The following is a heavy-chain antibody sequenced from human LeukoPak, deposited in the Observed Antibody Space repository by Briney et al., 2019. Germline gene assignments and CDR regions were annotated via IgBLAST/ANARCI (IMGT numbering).Heavy chain of an antibody. V-gene: IGHV4-30-2*01. CDR2: IYHSGST. CDR1: GGSISSGGYY. Sequence: SETLSLTCTVSGGSISSGGYYWSWIRQPPGKGLEWIGYIYHSGSTYYNPSLKSRVTISVDRSKNQFSLKLSSVTAADTAVYYCARDHFGYGLDYFDYWGQGTLVTVSS. D-gene: IGHD5-18*01. CDR3: ARDHFGYGLDYFDY. J-gene: IGHJ4*02.